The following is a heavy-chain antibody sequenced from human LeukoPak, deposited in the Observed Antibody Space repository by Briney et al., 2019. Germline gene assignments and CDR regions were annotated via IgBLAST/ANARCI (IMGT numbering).Heavy chain of an antibody. V-gene: IGHV1-2*02. CDR2: INPNSGGT. CDR3: ARAGYSSCWFIVDY. Sequence: ASVKVSCKASGYTFTSYYMHWVRQAPGQGLEWMGWINPNSGGTNYAQKFQGRVTMTRDTSISTAYMELSRLRSDDTAVYYCARAGYSSCWFIVDYWGQGTLVTVSS. D-gene: IGHD6-13*01. J-gene: IGHJ4*02. CDR1: GYTFTSYY.